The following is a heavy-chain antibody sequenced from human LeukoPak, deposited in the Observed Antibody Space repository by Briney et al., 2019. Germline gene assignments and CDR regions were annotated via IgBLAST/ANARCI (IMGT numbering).Heavy chain of an antibody. D-gene: IGHD3-10*01. V-gene: IGHV4-38-2*02. J-gene: IGHJ4*02. CDR1: GYSIRSGYY. Sequence: SETLSLTCTVSGYSIRSGYYWGWIRQPPGKGLEWIGSIYHSGSTYYNPSLRSRVTMSVDTSKNHFSLKLRSVTAADTAVYYCARDRIYGSGSDHFDYWGQGTLVTVSS. CDR3: ARDRIYGSGSDHFDY. CDR2: IYHSGST.